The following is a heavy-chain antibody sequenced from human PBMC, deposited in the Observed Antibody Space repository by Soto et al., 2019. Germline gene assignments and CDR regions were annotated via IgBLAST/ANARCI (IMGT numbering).Heavy chain of an antibody. CDR2: IYYSGST. V-gene: IGHV4-30-4*01. J-gene: IGHJ5*02. D-gene: IGHD4-17*01. CDR1: GGSISSGDYY. CDR3: ARAKGLLTVTTSWFDP. Sequence: QVQLQESGTGLVKPSQTLSLTCIVSGGSISSGDYYWSWVRQPPGKGLEWIGYIYYSGSTYYNPSLKSRVTISADTSKNQFSLKLSSVTAADTAVYYCARAKGLLTVTTSWFDPWGQGTLVTVSS.